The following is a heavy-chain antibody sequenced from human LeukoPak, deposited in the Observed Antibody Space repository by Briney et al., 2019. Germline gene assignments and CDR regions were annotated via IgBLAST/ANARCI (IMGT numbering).Heavy chain of an antibody. CDR2: ISGSGGST. CDR1: GFTFSSYA. CDR3: AKGFKGPVAGPLDY. Sequence: RPGGSLRLSCAASGFTFSSYAMSWVRQAPGKGLEWVSAISGSGGSTYYADSVKGRFTLSRDNSKNTLYLQMNSLRAEDTAVYYCAKGFKGPVAGPLDYWGQGTLVTVSS. V-gene: IGHV3-23*01. J-gene: IGHJ4*02. D-gene: IGHD6-19*01.